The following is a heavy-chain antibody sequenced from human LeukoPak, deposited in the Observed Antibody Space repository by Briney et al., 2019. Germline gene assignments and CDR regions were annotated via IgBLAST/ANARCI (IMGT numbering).Heavy chain of an antibody. D-gene: IGHD1-26*01. CDR3: ARDGSYYRDWFDP. V-gene: IGHV4-38-2*02. J-gene: IGHJ5*02. CDR1: GYSISSGYY. CDR2: IYHSGST. Sequence: PSETLSLTCTVSGYSISSGYYWGWIRQPPGKGLEWIGSIYHSGSTYYNPSLKSRVTISVDTSKNQFSLKLSSVTAADTAVYYCARDGSYYRDWFDPWGQGTLVTVS.